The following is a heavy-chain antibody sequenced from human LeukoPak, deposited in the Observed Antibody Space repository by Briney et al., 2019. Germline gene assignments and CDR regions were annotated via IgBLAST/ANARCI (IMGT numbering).Heavy chain of an antibody. J-gene: IGHJ3*02. CDR1: GFTFSSYA. D-gene: IGHD6-13*01. CDR2: ISGSGGST. Sequence: GGSLRRYCAASGFTFSSYAMSWVRQAPGKGLEWVSAISGSGGSTYYADSVKGRFTISRDNSKNSLYLQMNSLRAEDTAVYYCAKGYSSSRYAFDIWGQGTMVTVSS. V-gene: IGHV3-23*01. CDR3: AKGYSSSRYAFDI.